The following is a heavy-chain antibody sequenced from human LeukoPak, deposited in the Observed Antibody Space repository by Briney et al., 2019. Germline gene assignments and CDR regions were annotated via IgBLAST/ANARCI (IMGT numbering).Heavy chain of an antibody. CDR2: IIPSGHTT. CDR1: GFTFGDYV. D-gene: IGHD5-24*01. CDR3: AKDDRWLQFCC. J-gene: IGHJ4*02. V-gene: IGHV3-23*01. Sequence: PGGSLRLSCTASGFTFGDYVMSWVRQAPGKGLEWVSGIIPSGHTTYYADSVRGRFTISRDNSRNTVYLQMNSLRAEDTAVYYCAKDDRWLQFCCWGQGTLVTVSA.